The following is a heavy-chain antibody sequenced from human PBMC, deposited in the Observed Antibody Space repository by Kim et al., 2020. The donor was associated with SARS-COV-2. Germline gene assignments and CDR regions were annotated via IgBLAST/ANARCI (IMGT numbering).Heavy chain of an antibody. D-gene: IGHD6-19*01. CDR2: T. J-gene: IGHJ4*02. V-gene: IGHV3-11*05. CDR3: ARDIAVAGSDY. Sequence: TNYADSVKGRFTISRDNAKNSLYLQMNSLRAEDTAVYYCARDIAVAGSDYWGQGTLVTVSS.